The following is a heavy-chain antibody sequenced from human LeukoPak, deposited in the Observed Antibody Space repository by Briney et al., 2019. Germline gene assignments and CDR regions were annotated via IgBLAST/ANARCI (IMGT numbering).Heavy chain of an antibody. V-gene: IGHV3-43*02. CDR2: ISGDGGGT. CDR1: GFTFDDYA. Sequence: SGGSLRLSCAASGFTFDDYAMHWVRQAPGKGLEWVSLISGDGGGTYYADSVKGRFTISRDNSKNSLYLQMNSLRTEDTALYHCAKDRGWYDYWGQGTLVTVSS. CDR3: AKDRGWYDY. J-gene: IGHJ4*02. D-gene: IGHD6-19*01.